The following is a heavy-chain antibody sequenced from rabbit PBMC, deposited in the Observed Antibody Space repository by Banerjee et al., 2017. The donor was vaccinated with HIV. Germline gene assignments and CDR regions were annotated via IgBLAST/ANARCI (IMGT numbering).Heavy chain of an antibody. J-gene: IGHJ4*01. CDR3: ARDGGYDDFGDYGFDL. D-gene: IGHD2-1*01. CDR2: IYTGGSGST. Sequence: QSVEESGGDLVKPGGTLTLTCTVSGFSLSSYWMSWVRQAPGKGLEWIGCIYTGGSGSTAYATWAKGRFPISETSSTTVTLQMTSLTAADTATYFCARDGGYDDFGDYGFDLWGPGTLVTVS. V-gene: IGHV1S40*01. CDR1: GFSLSSYW.